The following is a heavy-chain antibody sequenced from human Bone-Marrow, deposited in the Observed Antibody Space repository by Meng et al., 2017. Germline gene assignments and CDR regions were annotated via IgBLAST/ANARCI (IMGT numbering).Heavy chain of an antibody. J-gene: IGHJ4*02. CDR2: ISYDGSNK. CDR3: ARGAALEWSIVDY. V-gene: IGHV3-30*04. CDR1: GFTFSSYA. Sequence: GESLKISCAASGFTFSSYAMHWVRQAPGKGLEWVAVISYDGSNKYYADSVKGRFTISRDNSKNTLYLQMNSLRAEDTAVYYCARGAALEWSIVDYWGQGTPVTVSS. D-gene: IGHD3-3*01.